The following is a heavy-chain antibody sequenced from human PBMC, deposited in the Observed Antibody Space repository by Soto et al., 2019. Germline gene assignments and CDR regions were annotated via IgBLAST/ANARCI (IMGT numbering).Heavy chain of an antibody. J-gene: IGHJ4*02. D-gene: IGHD3-22*01. CDR2: IDPSDSQT. CDR1: LYNFAGYW. V-gene: IGHV5-10-1*01. CDR3: ARQIYDSDTGPNFQYYFDS. Sequence: LKISCNGSLYNFAGYWITWVRQKPGKGLEWMGRIDPSDSQTYYSPSFRGHVTISATKSITTVFLQWSSLRASDTAMYYCARQIYDSDTGPNFQYYFDSWGQGTPVTVSS.